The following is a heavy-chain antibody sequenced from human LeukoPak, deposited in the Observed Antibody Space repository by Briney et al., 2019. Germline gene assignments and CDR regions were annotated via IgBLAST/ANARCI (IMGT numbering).Heavy chain of an antibody. Sequence: SETLSLTCAVYGGSFSGYYWSWIRQPPGKGLEWIGEINHSGSTNYNPSLKSRVTISVDTSKNQFSLELSSVTAADTAVYYCARGSDDILTGYYAWFDPWGQGTLVTVSS. D-gene: IGHD3-9*01. V-gene: IGHV4-34*01. CDR1: GGSFSGYY. J-gene: IGHJ5*02. CDR2: INHSGST. CDR3: ARGSDDILTGYYAWFDP.